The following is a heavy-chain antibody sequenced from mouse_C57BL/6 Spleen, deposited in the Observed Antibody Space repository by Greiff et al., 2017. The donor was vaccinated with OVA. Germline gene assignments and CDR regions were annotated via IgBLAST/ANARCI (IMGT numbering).Heavy chain of an antibody. CDR1: GFSLSTSGMG. D-gene: IGHD1-1*01. V-gene: IGHV8-12*01. Sequence: QVQLKESGPGILQSSQTLSLTCSFSGFSLSTSGMGVSWIRQPSGKGLEWLAHIYWDDDKRYNPSLKSRLTISKDTSRNQVFLKITSVDTADTATYYCARNYYGSSLWYFDVWGTGTTVTVSS. CDR3: ARNYYGSSLWYFDV. CDR2: IYWDDDK. J-gene: IGHJ1*03.